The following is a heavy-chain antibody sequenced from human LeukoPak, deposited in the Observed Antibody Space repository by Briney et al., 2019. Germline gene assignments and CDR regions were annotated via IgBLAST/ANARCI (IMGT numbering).Heavy chain of an antibody. Sequence: ESGPTLVKPTQTLTLTCTFSGFSLRTSGVGVGWIRQPPGKALEWVALIYWDGDERYSPSLKSRLTITKDTSKNQVVLKMTNMDPADTATYYCAHRRGASTTVTSPFDSWGQGTLVTVSS. J-gene: IGHJ5*01. CDR1: GFSLRTSGVG. V-gene: IGHV2-5*02. D-gene: IGHD4-17*01. CDR2: IYWDGDE. CDR3: AHRRGASTTVTSPFDS.